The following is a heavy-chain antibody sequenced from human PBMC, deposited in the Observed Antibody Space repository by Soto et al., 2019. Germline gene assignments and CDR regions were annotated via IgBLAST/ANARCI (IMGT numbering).Heavy chain of an antibody. CDR1: GGSISSGGYS. Sequence: SETLSLTCAVSGGSISSGGYSWSWIRQPPGKGLEWIGYIYHSGSTYYNPSLKSRVTISVDRSKNQFSLKLSSVTAADTAVYYCARGDATVPNWFDPWGPGTLVTVSS. V-gene: IGHV4-30-2*01. CDR3: ARGDATVPNWFDP. J-gene: IGHJ5*02. D-gene: IGHD4-4*01. CDR2: IYHSGST.